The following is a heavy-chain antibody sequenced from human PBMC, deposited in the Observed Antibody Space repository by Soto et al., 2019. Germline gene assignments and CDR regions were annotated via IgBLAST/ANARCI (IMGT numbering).Heavy chain of an antibody. CDR3: ARVLWYYDFWRGPSDY. D-gene: IGHD3-3*01. V-gene: IGHV3-48*02. J-gene: IGHJ4*02. Sequence: PGGSLRLSCAASGFTFSSYSMNWVRQAPGKGLEWVSYISSSSSTIYYADSVKGRFTISSDNAKNSLYLQMNSLTDEDTAVYYCARVLWYYDFWRGPSDYWRQGSLVTVSS. CDR1: GFTFSSYS. CDR2: ISSSSSTI.